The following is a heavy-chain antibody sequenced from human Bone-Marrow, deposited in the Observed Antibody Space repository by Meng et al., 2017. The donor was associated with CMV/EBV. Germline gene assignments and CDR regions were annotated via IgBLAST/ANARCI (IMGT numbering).Heavy chain of an antibody. Sequence: SVKVSCKASGGTFSSYAISWVRQAPGQGLEWMGGIIPILNIANYAQKLQGRVTITADKSTSTAYMELSSLRSEDTAIYYCAKNAQAHYDILTGHYKEERYFDYWGQGTLVTVSS. D-gene: IGHD3-9*01. J-gene: IGHJ4*02. CDR3: AKNAQAHYDILTGHYKEERYFDY. CDR1: GGTFSSYA. V-gene: IGHV1-69*10. CDR2: IIPILNIA.